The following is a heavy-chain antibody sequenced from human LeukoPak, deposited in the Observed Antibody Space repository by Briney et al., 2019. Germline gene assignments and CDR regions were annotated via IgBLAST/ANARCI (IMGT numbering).Heavy chain of an antibody. Sequence: SETLSLTCTASGGPISSYYWSWLRQPPGKGLEWLGYIYYSGSTNYNPSLKSRVTISVDTSKNQFSLKLSSVTAADTAVYYCARDVIGSYSSGYERFSGRLFDYWGQGTLVTVSS. CDR1: GGPISSYY. J-gene: IGHJ4*02. D-gene: IGHD6-19*01. CDR2: IYYSGST. CDR3: ARDVIGSYSSGYERFSGRLFDY. V-gene: IGHV4-59*01.